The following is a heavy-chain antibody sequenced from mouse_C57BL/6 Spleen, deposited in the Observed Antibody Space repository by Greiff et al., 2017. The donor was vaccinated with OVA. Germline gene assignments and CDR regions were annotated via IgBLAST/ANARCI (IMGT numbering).Heavy chain of an antibody. V-gene: IGHV1-63*01. D-gene: IGHD2-4*01. J-gene: IGHJ2*01. CDR1: GYSFTTYW. CDR2: IYTGGGNT. CDR3: ARGSIYYDYASLDY. Sequence: QVQLKESGAELVRPGTSVKMSCKASGYSFTTYWIGWAEQRPGHGLEWIGDIYTGGGNTTNNEKYNGTATLTADKSSSTSSMQFSSLTSEDSAIYYCARGSIYYDYASLDYWGQGTTLTVSS.